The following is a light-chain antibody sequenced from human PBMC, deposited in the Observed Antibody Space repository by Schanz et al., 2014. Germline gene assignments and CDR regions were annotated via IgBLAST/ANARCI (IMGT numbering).Light chain of an antibody. V-gene: IGLV2-14*02. Sequence: QSALTQSASVSGSPGQSITISCTGTSSDVGSYDIVSWYQQHRGKAPQVLLYEGSKRPSGVSNRFSGSKSGTSASLAISGLQYADEDDYYCASASSDPFYWVFGGGTKLTVL. CDR1: SSDVGSYDI. CDR3: ASASSDPFYWV. CDR2: EGS. J-gene: IGLJ3*02.